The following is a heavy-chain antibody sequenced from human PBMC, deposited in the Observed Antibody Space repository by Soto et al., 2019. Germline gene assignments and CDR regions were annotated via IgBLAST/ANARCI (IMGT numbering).Heavy chain of an antibody. CDR3: ARDKPQQIVGYNYYYGMDV. CDR2: ISGYNGDT. J-gene: IGHJ6*02. Sequence: QLHLVQSGAEVKKPGASVKVSCTASGYTFTSFGVSWVRQVPGQGLEWMGWISGYNGDTDYAQKFQGRVTMPTDRYTSTAYMEVRSLRSDDTAVYYCARDKPQQIVGYNYYYGMDVWGQGTTVTVSS. V-gene: IGHV1-18*04. D-gene: IGHD6-6*01. CDR1: GYTFTSFG.